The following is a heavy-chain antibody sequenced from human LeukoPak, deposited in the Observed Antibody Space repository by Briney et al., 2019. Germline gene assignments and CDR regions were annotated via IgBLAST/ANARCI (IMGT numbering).Heavy chain of an antibody. Sequence: GGSLRLSCAASGFTLSTYWMSWVRQAPGKGLEWVANIKQDGSEKYYVDSMNGRFTISRDNAKNSLYLQMNSLRAEDTAVYYCAKGPLLWDWGQGTLVTVSS. CDR2: IKQDGSEK. D-gene: IGHD2/OR15-2a*01. J-gene: IGHJ4*02. V-gene: IGHV3-7*03. CDR1: GFTLSTYW. CDR3: AKGPLLWD.